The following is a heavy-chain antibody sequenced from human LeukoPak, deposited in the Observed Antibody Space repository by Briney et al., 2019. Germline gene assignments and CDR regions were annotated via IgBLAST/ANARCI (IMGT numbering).Heavy chain of an antibody. Sequence: ASVKVSCKTSGYSFTTYHINWVRQASGQGLEWLGWMNPYTGDRGYAQRFQGRLSITSDTSISTAYMELGSLKSDGTAVYFCARTTSLTASGYDCWGQGTLVTVSS. D-gene: IGHD2-21*02. V-gene: IGHV1-8*03. CDR2: MNPYTGDR. J-gene: IGHJ4*02. CDR3: ARTTSLTASGYDC. CDR1: GYSFTTYH.